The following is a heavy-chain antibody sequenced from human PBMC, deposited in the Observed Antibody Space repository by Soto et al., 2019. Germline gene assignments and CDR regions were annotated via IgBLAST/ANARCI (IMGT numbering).Heavy chain of an antibody. V-gene: IGHV3-48*02. CDR2: ISSSSSTI. D-gene: IGHD4-17*01. CDR3: ARQTTVVADY. Sequence: LRLSCAASGFTFSSCSMNWVRQAPWKGLEWVSYISSSSSTIYYADSVKGRFTISRDNAKNSLYLQMNSLRDEDTAVYYCARQTTVVADYWGQGTLVTVSS. J-gene: IGHJ4*02. CDR1: GFTFSSCS.